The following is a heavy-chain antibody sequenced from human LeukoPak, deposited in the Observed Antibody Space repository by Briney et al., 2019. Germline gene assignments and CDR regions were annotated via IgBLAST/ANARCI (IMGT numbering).Heavy chain of an antibody. CDR2: IKQDGSEK. CDR1: GFTFSSYS. V-gene: IGHV3-7*01. CDR3: ALSRTLDY. Sequence: GGSLRLSCAASGFTFSSYSMNWVRQAPGKGLEWVANIKQDGSEKYYVDSVKGRFTISRDNAKNSLYVQMNSLRAEDTAVYYCALSRTLDYWGQGTLVTVSS. J-gene: IGHJ4*02.